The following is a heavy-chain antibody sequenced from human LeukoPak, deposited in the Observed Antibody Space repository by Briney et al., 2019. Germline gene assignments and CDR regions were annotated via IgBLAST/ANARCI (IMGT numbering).Heavy chain of an antibody. CDR3: ARAGTVVTPDPPGI. D-gene: IGHD4-23*01. CDR1: GGTFSSYA. CDR2: IIPILGIA. Sequence: RASVRVSCKASGGTFSSYAISWVRQAPGQGLEWMGRIIPILGIANYAQKFQGRVTITADKSTSTAYMELSSLRSEDTAVYYCARAGTVVTPDPPGIWGQGTMVTVSS. J-gene: IGHJ3*02. V-gene: IGHV1-69*04.